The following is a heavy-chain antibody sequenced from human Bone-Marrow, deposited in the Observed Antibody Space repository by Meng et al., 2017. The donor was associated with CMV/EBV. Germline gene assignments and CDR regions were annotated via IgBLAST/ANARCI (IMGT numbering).Heavy chain of an antibody. Sequence: GESLKISCAASGFTFSSYAMHWVRQAPGKGLEWVSYISSSGSTIYYADSVKGRFTISRDNAKNSLYLQMNSLRAEDTAVYYCAAWEVVAWGNYYYGMDVWGQGTTVTVSS. CDR2: ISSSGSTI. J-gene: IGHJ6*02. CDR3: AAWEVVAWGNYYYGMDV. V-gene: IGHV3-48*03. D-gene: IGHD2-15*01. CDR1: GFTFSSYA.